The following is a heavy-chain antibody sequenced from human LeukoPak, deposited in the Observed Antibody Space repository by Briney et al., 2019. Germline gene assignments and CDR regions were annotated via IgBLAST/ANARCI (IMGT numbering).Heavy chain of an antibody. CDR3: ARDSRVYDFWSGYHDAFDI. J-gene: IGHJ3*02. V-gene: IGHV3-53*01. D-gene: IGHD3-3*01. CDR1: GFTVSSNY. CDR2: IYSGGST. Sequence: GGSLRLSCAASGFTVSSNYMSWVRQAPGKGLEWVSVIYSGGSTYYADSVKGRFTISRDNSKNTLYLQMNSLRAEDTAVYYCARDSRVYDFWSGYHDAFDIWGQGTMVTVSS.